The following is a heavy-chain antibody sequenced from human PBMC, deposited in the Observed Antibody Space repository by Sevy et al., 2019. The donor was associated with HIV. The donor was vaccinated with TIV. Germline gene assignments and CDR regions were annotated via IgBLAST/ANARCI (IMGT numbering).Heavy chain of an antibody. D-gene: IGHD1-26*01. V-gene: IGHV3-49*04. CDR3: MRWEGAQSIFDY. CDR1: GFSFGDYA. CDR2: LKNKARGGTL. J-gene: IGHJ4*02. Sequence: GGSLRLSCTASGFSFGDYAMNWVRQAPGKGLEWVAFLKNKARGGTLDHAAAVKGRFTISRDDSKSNVNLQMNDLKTEDTGVYYCMRWEGAQSIFDYWGQGALVTVSS.